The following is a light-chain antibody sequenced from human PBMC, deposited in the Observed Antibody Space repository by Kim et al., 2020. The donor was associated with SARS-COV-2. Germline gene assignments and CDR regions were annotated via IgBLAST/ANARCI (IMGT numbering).Light chain of an antibody. J-gene: IGKJ2*01. CDR3: QQSKSYPYT. CDR1: QIISNR. CDR2: KAS. V-gene: IGKV1-5*03. Sequence: ASVGDRVTMTCRASQIISNRLVWYQQKPGKAPKRLIYKASSLESGVPSTFSGSGSETEFTLTISSLQPDDFATYYCQQSKSYPYTFGQGTKLEI.